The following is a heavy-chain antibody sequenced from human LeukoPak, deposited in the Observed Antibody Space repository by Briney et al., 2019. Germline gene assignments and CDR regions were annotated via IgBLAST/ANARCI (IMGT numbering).Heavy chain of an antibody. Sequence: GGSPRLSYAPSGFTFSDYGMLWVPVPQAPAKGLEWMAFIRFDGSITYYADSVRDRFTISRDNSKNTLYLQMNSLRAEDTAVYYCAKNKFPFGELAYYFDYWGQGTLVTVSS. V-gene: IGHV3-30*02. D-gene: IGHD3-10*01. J-gene: IGHJ4*02. CDR3: AKNKFPFGELAYYFDY. CDR2: IRFDGSIT. CDR1: GFTFSDYG.